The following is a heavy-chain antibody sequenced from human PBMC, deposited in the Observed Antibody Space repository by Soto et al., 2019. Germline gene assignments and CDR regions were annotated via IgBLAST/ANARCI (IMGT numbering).Heavy chain of an antibody. Sequence: QVQLVQSGAEVKKPGSSVKVSCKASGGTFRSYAISWVRQAPGQGLEWMGGIIPIFGTANYEQKFQGRVTVPADEPNSTAYMALRSLRSEDTAVYYCARDPGIYRYGGPVGGDYWGQGTLVTVSS. CDR3: ARDPGIYRYGGPVGGDY. V-gene: IGHV1-69*12. J-gene: IGHJ4*02. D-gene: IGHD5-18*01. CDR2: IIPIFGTA. CDR1: GGTFRSYA.